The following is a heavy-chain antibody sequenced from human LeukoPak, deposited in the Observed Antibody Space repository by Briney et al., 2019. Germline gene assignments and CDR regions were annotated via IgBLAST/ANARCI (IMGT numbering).Heavy chain of an antibody. J-gene: IGHJ4*02. CDR2: IYHSGST. D-gene: IGHD7-27*01. CDR1: GYSISSCYY. Sequence: SETLSLTCSVSGYSISSCYYWGWIRQPPGKGLEWIGNIYHSGSTYYNPSLKSRVTISADTSKSQFSLKLSSVTAADTAVYYCATLLTGGVDYWGQGTLVTVSS. V-gene: IGHV4-38-2*02. CDR3: ATLLTGGVDY.